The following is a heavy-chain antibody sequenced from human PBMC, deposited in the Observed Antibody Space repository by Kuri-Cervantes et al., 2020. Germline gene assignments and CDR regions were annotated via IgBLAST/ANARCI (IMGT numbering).Heavy chain of an antibody. CDR2: ISAYNGNT. CDR3: ARGRSAHYYYDSSGYYPGEDY. Sequence: ASVKVSCKASGYTFTSYGISWVRQAPGQGLEWMGWISAYNGNTNYAQKLQGRVTMTTDTSTSTAYMELRSLRSDDTAVYYCARGRSAHYYYDSSGYYPGEDYWGQGTLVTVSS. J-gene: IGHJ4*02. CDR1: GYTFTSYG. D-gene: IGHD3-22*01. V-gene: IGHV1-18*01.